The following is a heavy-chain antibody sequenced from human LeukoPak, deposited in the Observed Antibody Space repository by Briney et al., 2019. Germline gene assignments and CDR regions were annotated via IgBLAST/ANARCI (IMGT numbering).Heavy chain of an antibody. CDR3: AREGDSSGYYPFDY. D-gene: IGHD3-22*01. CDR1: GYTFTGYY. J-gene: IGHJ4*02. V-gene: IGHV1-2*06. CDR2: INPNSGGT. Sequence: ASVKVSCKASGYTFTGYYMHWVRQAPGQGLEWMGRINPNSGGTNYAQKFQGRVTMTRDTSISTAYMELSRLRPDDTAVYYCAREGDSSGYYPFDYWGQGTLVTVSS.